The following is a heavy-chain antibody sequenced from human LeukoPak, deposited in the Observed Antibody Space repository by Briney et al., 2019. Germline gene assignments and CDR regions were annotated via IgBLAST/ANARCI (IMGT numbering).Heavy chain of an antibody. CDR2: FDPEDGET. CDR3: ATPALETIFGVVIPERWFDP. V-gene: IGHV1-24*01. J-gene: IGHJ5*02. Sequence: GASVKVSCKVSGYTLTELSMHWVRQAPGKGLEWMGGFDPEDGETIYAQKFQGRVTMTEDTSTDTAYMELSSLRSEDTAVYYCATPALETIFGVVIPERWFDPWGQGTLVTVSS. CDR1: GYTLTELS. D-gene: IGHD3-3*01.